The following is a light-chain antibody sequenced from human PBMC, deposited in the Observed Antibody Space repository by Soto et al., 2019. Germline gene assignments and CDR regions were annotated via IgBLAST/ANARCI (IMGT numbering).Light chain of an antibody. CDR1: SSDVGAYNY. J-gene: IGLJ3*02. CDR2: EVS. Sequence: QSALTQPPSASGSPGQSVTISCTGTSSDVGAYNYVSWYQQHPGKAPTLMIYEVSKRPSGVPDRFSGSKSGNTASLTVSGLQAEDEADYYCSSYAGSNNWVFGGGTKVTVL. CDR3: SSYAGSNNWV. V-gene: IGLV2-8*01.